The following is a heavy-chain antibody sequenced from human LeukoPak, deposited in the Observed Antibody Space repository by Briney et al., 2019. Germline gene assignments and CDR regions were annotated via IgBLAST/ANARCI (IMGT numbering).Heavy chain of an antibody. CDR3: ARFMTCPQGHLMCWFDP. CDR2: INPNSGGT. J-gene: IGHJ5*02. CDR1: GYTFTGYY. V-gene: IGHV1-2*02. Sequence: GASVKVSCKASGYTFTGYYMHWVRQAPGQGLEWMGWINPNSGGTNYAQKFQGRVTMTRDTSISTAYMELSRLRSDDTAVYYCARFMTCPQGHLMCWFDPWGQGPLVTVSS.